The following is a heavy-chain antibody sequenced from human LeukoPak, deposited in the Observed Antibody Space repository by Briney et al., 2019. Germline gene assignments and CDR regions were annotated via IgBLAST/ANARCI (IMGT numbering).Heavy chain of an antibody. CDR1: GFTFSTYW. D-gene: IGHD3-22*01. V-gene: IGHV3-74*01. CDR2: IKSDGST. J-gene: IGHJ1*01. Sequence: PGGSLRLSCAASGFTFSTYWMHWVRQAPGKGLVWVSRIKSDGSTNYADSVKGRFTISRDNAKNTVSLQMNSLRPEDTDVYYCARAPSEIGGYYPKYFRHWGQGTLVTVSS. CDR3: ARAPSEIGGYYPKYFRH.